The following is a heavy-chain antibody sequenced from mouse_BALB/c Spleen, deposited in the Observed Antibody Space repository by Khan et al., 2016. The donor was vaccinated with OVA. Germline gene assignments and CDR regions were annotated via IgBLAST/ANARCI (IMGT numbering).Heavy chain of an antibody. CDR1: GFTFSTYA. V-gene: IGHV5-9-3*01. CDR2: ISSGGDYT. D-gene: IGHD1-1*01. Sequence: EVELVESGGGLVKPGRPLKLSCTTSGFTFSTYAMSWVRQTPEKRLEWVATISSGGDYTYYPDSVKGRFTISRDNAKSTLYLQMRSLGSEDTAMYYCARHNYGPFAYWGQGTLVTVSA. J-gene: IGHJ3*01. CDR3: ARHNYGPFAY.